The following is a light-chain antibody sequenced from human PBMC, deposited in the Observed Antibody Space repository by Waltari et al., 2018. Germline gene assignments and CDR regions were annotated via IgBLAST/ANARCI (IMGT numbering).Light chain of an antibody. Sequence: QSVLAQPPSVSGAPGQRVTISCTGSSSNIGAGYDVHWYQQLPGTAPKLLIYGNNNRPSGVPDRVSGSKSGTSASLAITGLQAEDEASYYCQSYDTNLVVFGGGTKLTVL. V-gene: IGLV1-40*01. CDR1: SSNIGAGYD. J-gene: IGLJ2*01. CDR2: GNN. CDR3: QSYDTNLVV.